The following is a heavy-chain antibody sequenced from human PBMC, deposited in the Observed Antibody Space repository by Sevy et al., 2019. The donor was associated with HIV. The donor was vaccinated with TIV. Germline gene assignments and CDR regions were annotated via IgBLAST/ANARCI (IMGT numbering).Heavy chain of an antibody. V-gene: IGHV4-38-2*01. J-gene: IGHJ4*02. CDR2: IYHTGKA. D-gene: IGHD2-2*01. CDR1: GYSISSGYY. CDR3: ARSSRSFSD. Sequence: SETLSLTCAVSGYSISSGYYWGWIRQPPGKGLEWLASIYHTGKAYYNPSLKSRVSISVDTSKNQFSLNLSSVTAADTAVYYCARSSRSFSDWGQGTLVTVSS.